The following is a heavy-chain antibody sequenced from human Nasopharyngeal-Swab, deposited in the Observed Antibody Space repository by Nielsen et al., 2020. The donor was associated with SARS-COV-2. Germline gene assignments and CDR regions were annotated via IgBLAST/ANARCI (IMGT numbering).Heavy chain of an antibody. D-gene: IGHD2-2*01. CDR3: ARDQLLGYYFDY. Sequence: ASVKVSCKASGYTFTGYGISWVRQAPGQGLEWMGWISAYNGNTNYAQKLQGRVTMTTDTSTSTAYMELRSLRSDDTAVYYCARDQLLGYYFDYWGQGTLVTVSS. J-gene: IGHJ4*02. CDR1: GYTFTGYG. V-gene: IGHV1-18*01. CDR2: ISAYNGNT.